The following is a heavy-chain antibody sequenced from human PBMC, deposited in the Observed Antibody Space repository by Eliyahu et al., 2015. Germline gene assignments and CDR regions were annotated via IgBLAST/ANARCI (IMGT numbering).Heavy chain of an antibody. J-gene: IGHJ4*02. CDR2: IYYSGST. D-gene: IGHD3-22*01. CDR1: GGXIXRSNYY. V-gene: IGHV4-39*01. CDR3: ARHYDSSGYYAIDY. Sequence: QLQLLESGPGLVKPSETLSLTCTVSGGXIXRSNYYWGWIRQPPGKGLEWIGSIYYSGSTYYNPSLKSRVTISVDTSKNQFSLKLSSVTAADTAVYYCARHYDSSGYYAIDYWGQGTLVTVSS.